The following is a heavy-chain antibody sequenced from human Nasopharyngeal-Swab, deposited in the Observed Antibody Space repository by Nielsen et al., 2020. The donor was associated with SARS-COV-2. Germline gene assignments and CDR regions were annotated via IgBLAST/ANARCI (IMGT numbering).Heavy chain of an antibody. CDR2: IYYSGST. CDR1: GGSISSYY. V-gene: IGHV4-59*06. CDR3: ARDPYYYGSGSQRDFDY. J-gene: IGHJ4*02. D-gene: IGHD3-10*01. Sequence: SETLSLTCTVSGGSISSYYWSWIRQHPGKGLEWIGYIYYSGSTYYNPSLKSRLTISVDTSKNQFSLKLSSVTAADTAVYYCARDPYYYGSGSQRDFDYWGQGTLVTVSS.